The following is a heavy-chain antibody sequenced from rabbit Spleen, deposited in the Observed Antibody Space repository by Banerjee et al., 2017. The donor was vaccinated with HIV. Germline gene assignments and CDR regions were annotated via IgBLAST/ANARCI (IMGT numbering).Heavy chain of an antibody. D-gene: IGHD8-1*01. J-gene: IGHJ4*01. V-gene: IGHV1S45*01. Sequence: QEQLVESGGGLVKPEGSLTLTCKASGFSFSDRDVMCWVRQAPGKGLQWIACINVYTGKPVYATWAKGRFTISRTSSTTVTLQMTSLTAADTATYFCARDGAGGSYFALWGPGTLVTVS. CDR1: GFSFSDRDV. CDR2: INVYTGKP. CDR3: ARDGAGGSYFAL.